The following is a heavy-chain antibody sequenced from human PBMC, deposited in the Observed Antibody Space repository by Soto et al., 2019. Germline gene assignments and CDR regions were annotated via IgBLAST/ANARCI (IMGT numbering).Heavy chain of an antibody. CDR3: ARRGPYDILTCYTWFDP. J-gene: IGHJ5*02. Sequence: ASVKVCDQATCYSFTRYGISWVRQAPGQGLEWMGWISAYNGNTNYAQKLQGRVTMTTDTSTSTAYMELRSLRSDDTAVYYCARRGPYDILTCYTWFDPWGKGTLGPVSS. CDR1: CYSFTRYG. V-gene: IGHV1-18*04. CDR2: ISAYNGNT. D-gene: IGHD3-9*01.